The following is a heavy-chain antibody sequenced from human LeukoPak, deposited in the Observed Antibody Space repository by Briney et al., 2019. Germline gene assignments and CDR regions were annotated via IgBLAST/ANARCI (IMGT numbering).Heavy chain of an antibody. V-gene: IGHV3-9*01. J-gene: IGHJ4*02. Sequence: GGSLRLSCAASGFTFSTYSMNWVRQAPGKGLEWVSGISWNSGSIGYADSVKGRFTISRDNAKNSLYLQMNSLRAEDTALYYCAKDLRYDLLGSADYWGQGTLVTVSS. CDR3: AKDLRYDLLGSADY. D-gene: IGHD5-12*01. CDR1: GFTFSTYS. CDR2: ISWNSGSI.